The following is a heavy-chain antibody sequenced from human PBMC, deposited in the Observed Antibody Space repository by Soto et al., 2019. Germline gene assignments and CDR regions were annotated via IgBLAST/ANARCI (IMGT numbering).Heavy chain of an antibody. CDR3: ARDNVLRYFDWLLFRNFNWFDP. Sequence: ASVKVSCKASGYTFTSYYMHWVRQATGQGLEWMGIINPSGGSTSYAQKFQGRVTMTRDTSTSTVYMELSSLRSEETAVYYCARDNVLRYFDWLLFRNFNWFDPWGQGTLVTVSS. CDR2: INPSGGST. V-gene: IGHV1-46*01. J-gene: IGHJ5*02. CDR1: GYTFTSYY. D-gene: IGHD3-9*01.